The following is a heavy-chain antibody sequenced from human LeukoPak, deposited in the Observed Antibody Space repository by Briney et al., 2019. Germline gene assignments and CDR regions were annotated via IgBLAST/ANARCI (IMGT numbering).Heavy chain of an antibody. CDR2: IYPGDSDT. V-gene: IGHV5-51*01. D-gene: IGHD3-22*01. CDR3: ARSTYDSSGYLFDY. Sequence: GESLKISCKASGYSFISYWIGWVRQMPGKGLEWMGIIYPGDSDTRYSPSFEGQVTISADKSISTAYLQWSSLKASDTAMYYCARSTYDSSGYLFDYWGQGTLVTVSS. J-gene: IGHJ4*02. CDR1: GYSFISYW.